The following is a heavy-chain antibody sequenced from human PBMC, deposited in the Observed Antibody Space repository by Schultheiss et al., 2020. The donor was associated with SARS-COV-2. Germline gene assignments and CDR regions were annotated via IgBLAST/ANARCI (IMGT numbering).Heavy chain of an antibody. J-gene: IGHJ4*02. CDR2: IGPSGDT. CDR3: TQWREDY. D-gene: IGHD6-19*01. Sequence: GGSLRLSCVVSGFTFSNYDMHLVRQLPGKGLEWVSGIGPSGDTYYQGSVKGRFAISRDNAKNSLYLQMNSLRAEDTAVYYCTQWREDYWGQGTLVTVSS. V-gene: IGHV3-13*04. CDR1: GFTFSNYD.